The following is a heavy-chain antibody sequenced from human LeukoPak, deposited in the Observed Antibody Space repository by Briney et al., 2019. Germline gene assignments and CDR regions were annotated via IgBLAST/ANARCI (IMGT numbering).Heavy chain of an antibody. CDR1: GFTFSSYA. CDR2: ISYDGSNK. J-gene: IGHJ6*03. CDR3: ARDQYSSSLAYYYYYMDV. V-gene: IGHV3-30*01. Sequence: GGSLRLSCAASGFTFSSYAMHWVRQAPGKGLEWVAVISYDGSNKYYADSVKGRSTISRDNSKDTLYLQMNSLRAEDTAVYYCARDQYSSSLAYYYYYMDVWGKGTTVTVSS. D-gene: IGHD6-6*01.